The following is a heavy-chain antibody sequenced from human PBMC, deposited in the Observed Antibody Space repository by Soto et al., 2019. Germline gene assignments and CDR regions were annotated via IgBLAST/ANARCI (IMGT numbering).Heavy chain of an antibody. CDR3: ARDSTRRGPCDI. J-gene: IGHJ3*02. CDR1: NGSFSVYY. D-gene: IGHD2-2*01. CDR2: INHSGST. V-gene: IGHV4-34*01. Sequence: QVQLQQWGAGLLKPSETLSLTCAVYNGSFSVYYWTWIRQPPGKGLEWIGEINHSGSTKYNPSLKSRFTISVDTAKHQFSLKLSSVPAPDTAVYYCARDSTRRGPCDIWGQGTMVTVSS.